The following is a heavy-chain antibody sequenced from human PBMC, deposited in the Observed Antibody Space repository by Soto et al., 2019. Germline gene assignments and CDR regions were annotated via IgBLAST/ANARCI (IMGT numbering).Heavy chain of an antibody. CDR1: GFTFSSYW. V-gene: IGHV3-74*01. Sequence: EVQLVESGGGLVQPGGSLRLSCVASGFTFSSYWMHWVRQVPGKGLVWVSRINRDGSTTNYADSVKGRFTTSRDNAKNTLYLQMNSLTAADTAVYYCGRNWNGLDYWGQGTLVTVSS. CDR3: GRNWNGLDY. J-gene: IGHJ4*02. D-gene: IGHD1-1*01. CDR2: INRDGSTT.